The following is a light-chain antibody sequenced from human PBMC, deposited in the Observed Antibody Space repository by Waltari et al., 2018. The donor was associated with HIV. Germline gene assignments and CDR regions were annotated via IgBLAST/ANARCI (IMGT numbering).Light chain of an antibody. CDR2: GAS. CDR3: QQYLDWPPWT. J-gene: IGKJ1*01. V-gene: IGKV3D-15*01. Sequence: EIVMTQSPATLSVSAGERATLSCRASQNIWGTLAWYQQRHGQPPSLLVYGASSREPGIPARFSGRGSGTEFTLTISSLESDDSAVYYCQQYLDWPPWTFGQGTKV. CDR1: QNIWGT.